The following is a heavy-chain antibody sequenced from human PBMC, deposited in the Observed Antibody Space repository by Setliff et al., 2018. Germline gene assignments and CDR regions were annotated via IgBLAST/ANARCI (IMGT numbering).Heavy chain of an antibody. J-gene: IGHJ1*01. CDR3: ARHKTGAVGTGEHFQH. V-gene: IGHV3-30*14. CDR2: IWDDGVKK. Sequence: PGGSLRLSCEASGFTFSHYPMHWVRQAPGKGLEWVAVIWDDGVKKYHADSVKGRFTISRDNSKNTLYLQMNSLRAEDTAVYYCARHKTGAVGTGEHFQHWGQGTLVTVSS. D-gene: IGHD6-19*01. CDR1: GFTFSHYP.